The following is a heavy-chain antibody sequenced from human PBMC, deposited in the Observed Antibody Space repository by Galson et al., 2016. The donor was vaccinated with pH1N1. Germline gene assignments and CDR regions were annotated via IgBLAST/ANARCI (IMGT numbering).Heavy chain of an antibody. D-gene: IGHD5-24*01. CDR2: IIPILGAP. CDR3: ARMSGGYNTIDS. J-gene: IGHJ4*02. CDR1: RDTFINYA. Sequence: SVKVSCKASRDTFINYAFSWVRQAPGKGLEWMGGIIPILGAPNYAQNFQGRVTISTDKSTPTAYMEWTGLTSGDTAIYYCARMSGGYNTIDSWGQGTLITVSS. V-gene: IGHV1-69*10.